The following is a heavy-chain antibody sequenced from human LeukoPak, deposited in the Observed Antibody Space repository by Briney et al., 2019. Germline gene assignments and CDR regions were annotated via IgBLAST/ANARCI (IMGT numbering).Heavy chain of an antibody. Sequence: GASVKVSCKASGYTFTDYYMHWVRQAPGQGLEWMGWINPNSGGTNYAQQFQGRVTTTTDTSITTAYMELSRLRSDDTAVYYCARVRMSGITYGCFDPRGQGTLVTVSS. J-gene: IGHJ5*02. D-gene: IGHD1-7*01. CDR3: ARVRMSGITYGCFDP. V-gene: IGHV1-2*02. CDR2: INPNSGGT. CDR1: GYTFTDYY.